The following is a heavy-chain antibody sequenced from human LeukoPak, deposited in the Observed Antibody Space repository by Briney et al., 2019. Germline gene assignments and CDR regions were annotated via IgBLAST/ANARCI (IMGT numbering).Heavy chain of an antibody. CDR2: ISSSSSYI. CDR1: GFTFSSYS. V-gene: IGHV3-21*01. CDR3: ASDFVVVTAIASDY. D-gene: IGHD2-21*02. Sequence: PGGALRLCCAASGFTFSSYSMNWVRQAPGKGLEWVSSISSSSSYIYYADSVKGRFTISRDNAKNSLYLQMNSLRAEDTAVYYCASDFVVVTAIASDYWGQGTLVTVSS. J-gene: IGHJ4*02.